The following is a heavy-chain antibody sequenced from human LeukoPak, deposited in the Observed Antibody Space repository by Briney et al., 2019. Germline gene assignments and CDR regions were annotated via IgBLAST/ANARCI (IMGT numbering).Heavy chain of an antibody. D-gene: IGHD1-26*01. J-gene: IGHJ4*02. CDR1: GGSFSGYY. CDR2: INHSGST. Sequence: PSETLSLTCAVYGGSFSGYYWSWIRQPPGKGLEWIGEINHSGSTNYNPSLKSRVTISVDTSKNQFYLKLSSVTAADTAVYYCARVSIVGAIAYWGQGTLVTVSS. CDR3: ARVSIVGAIAY. V-gene: IGHV4-34*01.